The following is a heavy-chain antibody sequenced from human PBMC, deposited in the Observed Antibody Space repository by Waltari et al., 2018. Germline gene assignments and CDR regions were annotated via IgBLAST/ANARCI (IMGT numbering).Heavy chain of an antibody. D-gene: IGHD1-26*01. Sequence: QVHLQESGQGLVKPSETLSLTCTVSGGSINTYFWSWIRQSPGKGLEWIGYISYGGTTNYNPSLKSRVTISVDTSKKQFYLKLNSVTAADTAVYYCARIQRGTYFPFDLWGQGTLVSVSS. CDR3: ARIQRGTYFPFDL. CDR1: GGSINTYF. CDR2: ISYGGTT. V-gene: IGHV4-59*01. J-gene: IGHJ5*02.